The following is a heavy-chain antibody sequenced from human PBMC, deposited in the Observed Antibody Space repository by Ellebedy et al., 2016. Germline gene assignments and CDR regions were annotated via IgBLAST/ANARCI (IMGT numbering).Heavy chain of an antibody. CDR3: ARDFGGYSTGWSPFDY. V-gene: IGHV1-69*04. CDR1: GGSFSSST. J-gene: IGHJ4*02. D-gene: IGHD2-8*02. Sequence: SVKVSXKTSGGSFSSSTFIWVRQAPGQGLEWMGRIIPMLEMTNYAQKFQGRVTLTTDTSTSTAYMELRSLRSDDTAMYYCARDFGGYSTGWSPFDYWGRGTLVTVSS. CDR2: IIPMLEMT.